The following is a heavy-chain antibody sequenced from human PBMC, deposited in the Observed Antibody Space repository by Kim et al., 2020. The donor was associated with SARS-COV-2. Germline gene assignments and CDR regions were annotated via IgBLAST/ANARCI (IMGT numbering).Heavy chain of an antibody. Sequence: SETLSLTCTVSGGSISSSSYFWDWIRQPPGKGLEWIGAISYSRGTYYNPSLKSRVTLSVDTSKNQFSLKLTSVIAADTAVYYCASRTQRRTWYFDYWGQG. CDR3: ASRTQRRTWYFDY. CDR1: GGSISSSSYF. CDR2: ISYSRGT. J-gene: IGHJ4*02. D-gene: IGHD6-13*01. V-gene: IGHV4-39*01.